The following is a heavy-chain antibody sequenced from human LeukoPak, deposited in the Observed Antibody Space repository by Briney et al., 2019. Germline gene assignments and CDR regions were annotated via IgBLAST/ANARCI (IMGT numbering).Heavy chain of an antibody. CDR2: IYPGDSDT. D-gene: IGHD2-21*02. CDR3: ASLGEDVVTAYYFDY. Sequence: GESLKISCKGSGYSFTSYWIGWVRQMPGKGLEWMGIIYPGDSDTRYSPSFQGQVTISADKSISTAYLQWSSLKASDTAMCYCASLGEDVVTAYYFDYWGQGTLVTVSS. V-gene: IGHV5-51*01. CDR1: GYSFTSYW. J-gene: IGHJ4*02.